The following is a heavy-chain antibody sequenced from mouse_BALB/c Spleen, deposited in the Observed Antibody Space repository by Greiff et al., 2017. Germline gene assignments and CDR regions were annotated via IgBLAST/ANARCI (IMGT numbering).Heavy chain of an antibody. CDR1: GFTFTDYY. Sequence: EVKLMESGGGLVQPGGSLRLSCATSGFTFTDYYMSWVRQPPGKALEWLGFIRNKANGYTTEYSASVKGRFTISRDNSQSILYLQMNTLRAEDSATYYCARDLGMITTRWYFDVWGAGTTVTVSS. CDR3: ARDLGMITTRWYFDV. V-gene: IGHV7-3*02. D-gene: IGHD2-4*01. CDR2: IRNKANGYTT. J-gene: IGHJ1*01.